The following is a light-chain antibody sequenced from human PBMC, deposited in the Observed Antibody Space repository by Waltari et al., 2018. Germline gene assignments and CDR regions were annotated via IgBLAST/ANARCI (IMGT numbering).Light chain of an antibody. V-gene: IGKV1-8*01. CDR2: AAS. CDR1: QDILSY. J-gene: IGKJ4*01. CDR3: QQYYTFLLT. Sequence: AIRMTQSPSSFSASTGDRVTITCRASQDILSYLAWYQQKPGEAPKLLIYAASTLQSGVPSRFSGSGSGTDFTLSISSLQSEDFATYYCQQYYTFLLTFGGGTKVEIK.